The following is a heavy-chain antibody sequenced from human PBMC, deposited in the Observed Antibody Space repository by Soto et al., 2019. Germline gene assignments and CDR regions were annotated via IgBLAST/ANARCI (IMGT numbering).Heavy chain of an antibody. D-gene: IGHD6-13*01. V-gene: IGHV6-1*01. CDR2: TYYRSNWYN. Sequence: SPTLSLTCAISGDSVSSNSAAWNWIRQSPSRGLEWLGRTYYRSNWYNDYALSVKSRMTISADTSKNQFSLHLNSVTPEDTAVYYCARCGPAGTLYYHGMDVWGQGTTVTVSS. CDR1: GDSVSSNSAA. J-gene: IGHJ6*02. CDR3: ARCGPAGTLYYHGMDV.